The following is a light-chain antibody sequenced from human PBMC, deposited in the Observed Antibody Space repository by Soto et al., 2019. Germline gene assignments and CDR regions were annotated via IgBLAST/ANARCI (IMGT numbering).Light chain of an antibody. V-gene: IGKV3D-15*01. Sequence: ILLTHSPGTLSFSSGEMATLSLRAIQSVFNNHIGWYQQKPGQAPRRLIFGASFRATGIPARFSGSGSGTEFTLTISSLQSEHFAVYYCQQYNNWPRITFGQGTRLEIK. J-gene: IGKJ5*01. CDR1: QSVFNN. CDR3: QQYNNWPRIT. CDR2: GAS.